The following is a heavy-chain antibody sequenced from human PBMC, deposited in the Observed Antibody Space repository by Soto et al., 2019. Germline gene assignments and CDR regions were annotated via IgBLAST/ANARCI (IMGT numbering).Heavy chain of an antibody. CDR2: ISGSGGST. CDR3: AKNLDILTGGGTDYFDY. J-gene: IGHJ4*02. CDR1: GFTFSSYA. V-gene: IGHV3-23*01. D-gene: IGHD3-9*01. Sequence: GGSLRLSCAASGFTFSSYAMSWVRQAPGKGLEWVSAISGSGGSTYYADSVKGRFTISRDNSKNTLYLQMNSLRAEDTAVYYCAKNLDILTGGGTDYFDYWGQGTLVTVSS.